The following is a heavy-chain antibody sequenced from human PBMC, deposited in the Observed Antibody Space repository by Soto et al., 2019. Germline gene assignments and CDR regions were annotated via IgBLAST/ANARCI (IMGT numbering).Heavy chain of an antibody. CDR1: GFTFSSYG. D-gene: IGHD6-13*01. V-gene: IGHV3-33*01. Sequence: GGSLRLSCAASGFTFSSYGMHWVRQAPGKGLEWVAVIWYDGSNKYYADSVKGRFTISRDNSKNTLYLQMNSLRAEDTAVYYCARDLRPPPYPGIAAAGSPYLDYWGQGTLVTVSS. CDR2: IWYDGSNK. CDR3: ARDLRPPPYPGIAAAGSPYLDY. J-gene: IGHJ4*02.